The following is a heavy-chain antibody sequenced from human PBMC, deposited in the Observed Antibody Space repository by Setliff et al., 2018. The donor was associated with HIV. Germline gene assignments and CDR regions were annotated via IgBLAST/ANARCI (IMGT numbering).Heavy chain of an antibody. V-gene: IGHV1-69*10. J-gene: IGHJ3*02. CDR3: AGPRGDEAFDI. D-gene: IGHD3-10*01. CDR2: VITILDIT. Sequence: GASLKVSCKASGGTSNTYAINWVRQAPGQGLEWMGQVITILDITSYAQKFQGRVTIAADESTNTMYMELSSLRSDDTAVYYCAGPRGDEAFDIWGQGTMVTVSS. CDR1: GGTSNTYA.